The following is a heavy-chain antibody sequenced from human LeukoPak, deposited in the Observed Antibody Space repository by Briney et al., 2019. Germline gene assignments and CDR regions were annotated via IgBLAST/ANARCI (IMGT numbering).Heavy chain of an antibody. CDR3: ATRITLVGGFDY. Sequence: EASVKVSCKVSGYTLTELSMHWGGEAHGKGGEWMGGFDPEDGETIHAQKFQRRLTMTEDTSTDTAYMELSSLRSEDTAVYYCATRITLVGGFDYWGQGTLVTVSS. CDR1: GYTLTELS. CDR2: FDPEDGET. V-gene: IGHV1-24*01. D-gene: IGHD3-10*01. J-gene: IGHJ4*02.